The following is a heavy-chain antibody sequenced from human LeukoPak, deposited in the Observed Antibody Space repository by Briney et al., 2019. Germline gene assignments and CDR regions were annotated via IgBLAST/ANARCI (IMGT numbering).Heavy chain of an antibody. Sequence: SETLSLTCAVSGGSISSGGYYWSWVRQHPGKGLEWIGYIYYSGSTYYNPSLKSRVTISVDTSKNQFSLKLSSVTAADTAVYYCARGATVTTYYYYGMDVWGQGTTVTVSS. D-gene: IGHD4-17*01. J-gene: IGHJ6*02. CDR2: IYYSGST. CDR1: GGSISSGGYY. CDR3: ARGATVTTYYYYGMDV. V-gene: IGHV4-31*11.